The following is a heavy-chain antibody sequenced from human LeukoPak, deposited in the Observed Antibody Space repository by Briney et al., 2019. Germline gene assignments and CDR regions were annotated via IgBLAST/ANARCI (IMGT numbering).Heavy chain of an antibody. V-gene: IGHV3-49*04. J-gene: IGHJ4*02. D-gene: IGHD3-22*01. CDR3: TRDSGSDGSGYYYHTL. CDR1: GFTFGGYA. Sequence: GGSLRLSCTASGFTFGGYAMSWVRQAPGKGLERVDFIRCKAHGGTTEYDASVKGSFTISIDDSKSIAYLQMNSLKTEETAVYYCTRDSGSDGSGYYYHTLWGQGTLVTVSS. CDR2: IRCKAHGGTT.